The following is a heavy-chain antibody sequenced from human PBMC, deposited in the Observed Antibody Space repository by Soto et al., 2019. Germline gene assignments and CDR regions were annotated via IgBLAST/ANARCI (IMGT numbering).Heavy chain of an antibody. V-gene: IGHV4-4*02. CDR1: GGSISSSNW. D-gene: IGHD2-15*01. CDR3: ARAQHLALGGPLPYYYYYGMDV. J-gene: IGHJ6*02. CDR2: IYHSGST. Sequence: QVQLQESGPGLVKPSGTLSLTCAVSGGSISSSNWWSWVRQPPGKGLEWIGEIYHSGSTNYNPSLKSRVTISVDKSTNQSSLRLSSVTAADTAVYYCARAQHLALGGPLPYYYYYGMDVWGQGTTVTVSS.